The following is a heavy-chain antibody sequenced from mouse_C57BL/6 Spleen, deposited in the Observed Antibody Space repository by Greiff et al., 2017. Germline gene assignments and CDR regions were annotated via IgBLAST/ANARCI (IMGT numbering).Heavy chain of an antibody. CDR2: IYPGDGDT. Sequence: VQLQQSGASVKISCKASGYAFSSYWMNWVKQRPGKGLEWIGQIYPGDGDTNYNGKFKGKATLTADKSSSTAYMQLSSLTSEDSAVYFCARWDYYGSRGDYWGQGTTLTVSS. V-gene: IGHV1-80*01. D-gene: IGHD1-1*01. J-gene: IGHJ2*01. CDR3: ARWDYYGSRGDY. CDR1: GYAFSSYW.